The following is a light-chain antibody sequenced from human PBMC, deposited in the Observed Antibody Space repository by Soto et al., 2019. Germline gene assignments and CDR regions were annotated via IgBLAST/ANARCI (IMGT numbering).Light chain of an antibody. Sequence: DIQMTQSPSSLSASVGDRVTITCRASQSISSYLNWYQQKPGKAPKLLIYAASSLQSGVPSRFSGSGSGTDLPRTISILRPEYFATYYRQQSYSTPPTFGQATKLEIK. V-gene: IGKV1-39*01. CDR1: QSISSY. CDR2: AAS. J-gene: IGKJ1*01. CDR3: QQSYSTPPT.